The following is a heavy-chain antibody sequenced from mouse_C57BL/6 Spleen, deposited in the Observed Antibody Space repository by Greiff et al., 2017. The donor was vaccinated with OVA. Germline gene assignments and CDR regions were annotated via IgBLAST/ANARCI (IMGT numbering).Heavy chain of an antibody. CDR3: ARRDWGY. J-gene: IGHJ4*01. CDR2: IDPSDSYT. Sequence: VQLQQPGAELVKPGASVKLSCKASGYTFTSYWMQWVKQRPGQGLEWIGEIDPSDSYTNYNQKFKGKATLTVDTSSSTAYMQLSSLTSEDSAVYYCARRDWGYWGQGTSGTVSS. CDR1: GYTFTSYW. V-gene: IGHV1-50*01.